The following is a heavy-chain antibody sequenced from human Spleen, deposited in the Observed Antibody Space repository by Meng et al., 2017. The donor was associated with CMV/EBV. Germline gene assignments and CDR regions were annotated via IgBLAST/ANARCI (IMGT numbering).Heavy chain of an antibody. Sequence: SVKVSCKASGDTFSSYTINWVRQAPGQGLEWMGGIIPIFGTANYAQKFQGRVTITTDESTSTAYMELSSLRSEDTAVYYCARGYCSSTSCWYYYYGMDVWGQGTTVTVSS. V-gene: IGHV1-69*05. CDR1: GDTFSSYT. D-gene: IGHD2-2*01. CDR2: IIPIFGTA. CDR3: ARGYCSSTSCWYYYYGMDV. J-gene: IGHJ6*02.